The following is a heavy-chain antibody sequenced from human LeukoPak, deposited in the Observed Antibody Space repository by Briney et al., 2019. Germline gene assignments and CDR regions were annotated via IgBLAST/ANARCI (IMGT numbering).Heavy chain of an antibody. CDR3: ARDELTYYDILTGYYRESMRFDP. CDR1: GYTFTSYG. J-gene: IGHJ5*02. Sequence: SVKVSCKASGYTFTSYGISWVRQAPGQGLEWMGWISAYNGNTNYAQKLQGRVTMTTDTSTSTAYMELRSLRSDDTAVYYCARDELTYYDILTGYYRESMRFDPWGQGTLATVSS. CDR2: ISAYNGNT. V-gene: IGHV1-18*04. D-gene: IGHD3-9*01.